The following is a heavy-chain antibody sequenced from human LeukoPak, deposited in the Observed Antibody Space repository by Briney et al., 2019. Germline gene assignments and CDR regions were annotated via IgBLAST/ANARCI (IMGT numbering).Heavy chain of an antibody. J-gene: IGHJ4*02. D-gene: IGHD3/OR15-3a*01. Sequence: GGSLRLSCAASGFTFDEYAMHWVRHAPGKGLEWVSGISWNSGLIDYADAVKGRFTVSRDNAKNSLYLQMNGLKAEDKAFYYCAKVGIFGLVTYYFDYWGQGTLVTVSS. CDR3: AKVGIFGLVTYYFDY. CDR1: GFTFDEYA. CDR2: ISWNSGLI. V-gene: IGHV3-9*01.